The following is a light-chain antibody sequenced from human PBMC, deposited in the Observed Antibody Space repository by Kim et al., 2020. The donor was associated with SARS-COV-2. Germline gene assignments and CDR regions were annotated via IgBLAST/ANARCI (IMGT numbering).Light chain of an antibody. CDR2: SND. CDR3: TSWDDSLNGHVV. Sequence: QSVLTQPPSASGTLGQRVSISCSGSSSNIGNNAVNWYQQLPGTAPKLLIYSNDQRPSGVPARFSGSKSGTSASLAISGLQSEDEADYYCTSWDDSLNGHVVFGGGTQLTVL. V-gene: IGLV1-44*01. J-gene: IGLJ2*01. CDR1: SSNIGNNA.